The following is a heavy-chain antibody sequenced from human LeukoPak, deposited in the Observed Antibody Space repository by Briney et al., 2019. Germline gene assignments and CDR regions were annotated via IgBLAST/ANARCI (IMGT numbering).Heavy chain of an antibody. CDR1: GDSISSDDYY. V-gene: IGHV4-61*02. Sequence: PSETLSLTCTVSGDSISSDDYYWSWIRQPAGKGLEWIGRFSSSGNSNYNPSLKSRLTISVDRSKNQLSLKLTSVTAADTAVYYCARGIGWGSGRYFDYWGQGTLVTVSS. CDR2: FSSSGNS. D-gene: IGHD6-19*01. J-gene: IGHJ4*02. CDR3: ARGIGWGSGRYFDY.